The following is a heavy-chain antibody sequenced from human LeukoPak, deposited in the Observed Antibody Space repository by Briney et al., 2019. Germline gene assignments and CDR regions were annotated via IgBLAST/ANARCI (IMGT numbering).Heavy chain of an antibody. CDR3: ARGSRRDGYNTLFDY. CDR2: MNPNSGNT. V-gene: IGHV1-8*01. Sequence: ASVKVSCKASGYTFIRYDINWVRQAAGQGLEWMGWMNPNSGNTGYAQKFQGRVTMTRNTSINTAYMDLSSLRSEDTAVYYCARGSRRDGYNTLFDYWGQGTLVTVSS. CDR1: GYTFIRYD. J-gene: IGHJ4*02. D-gene: IGHD5-24*01.